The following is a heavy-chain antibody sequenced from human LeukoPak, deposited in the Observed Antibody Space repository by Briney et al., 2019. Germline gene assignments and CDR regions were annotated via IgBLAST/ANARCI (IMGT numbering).Heavy chain of an antibody. D-gene: IGHD1-26*01. CDR3: ARDGTSADDY. J-gene: IGHJ4*02. CDR1: GYTFSNFG. V-gene: IGHV1-18*01. CDR2: ISGNNDNP. Sequence: ASVKVSCKTSGYTFSNFGINWVRQAPGQGLEWMGWISGNNDNPDYGQKFQGRFTVTTDSSTSTAYMELRNLTFDDTAVYYCARDGTSADDYWGQGTLVTVSS.